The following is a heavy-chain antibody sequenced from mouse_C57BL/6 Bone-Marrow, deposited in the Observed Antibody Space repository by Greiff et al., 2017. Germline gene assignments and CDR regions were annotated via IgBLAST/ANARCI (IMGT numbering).Heavy chain of an antibody. D-gene: IGHD1-1*01. V-gene: IGHV1-69*01. CDR1: GYTFTSYW. CDR3: ARNYYGIDAMDY. Sequence: QVQLQQPGAELVMPGASVKLSCKASGYTFTSYWMHWVKQRPGQGLEWIGEIDPSDSYTNYNQKFKGKSTLTVDKSSSTAYMQLSSLTSEYSAVYYCARNYYGIDAMDYWGQGTSVTVSS. CDR2: IDPSDSYT. J-gene: IGHJ4*01.